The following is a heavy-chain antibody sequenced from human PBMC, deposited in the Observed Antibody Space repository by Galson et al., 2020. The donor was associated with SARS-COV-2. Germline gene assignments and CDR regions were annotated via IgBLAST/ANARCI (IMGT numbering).Heavy chain of an antibody. CDR2: TYYKSKWHY. V-gene: IGHV6-1*01. CDR3: ARGPALGATANYYYHGFDV. Sequence: SQTLSLTCAISGDDVSSDNAAWNWIRQSPSRGLEWLGMTYYKSKWHYDYAVSVQSRVIINPDTSKNLFFLDLKSVTPEDSAVYYCARGPALGATANYYYHGFDVWGQGTTVTVSS. J-gene: IGHJ6*02. CDR1: GDDVSSDNAA. D-gene: IGHD1-26*01.